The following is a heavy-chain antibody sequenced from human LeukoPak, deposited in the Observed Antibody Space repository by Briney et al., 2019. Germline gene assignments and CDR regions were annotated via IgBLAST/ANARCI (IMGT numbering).Heavy chain of an antibody. D-gene: IGHD5-24*01. CDR3: AGRDGYY. J-gene: IGHJ4*02. V-gene: IGHV4-34*01. CDR2: INHSGST. Sequence: SETLSLTCAVYGGSFSGYYWSWIRQPPGKGLEWIGEINHSGSTNYNPSLKSRVTISVDTSKNQFSLKLSSVTAADTAVYYCAGRDGYYWGQGTLVPVSS. CDR1: GGSFSGYY.